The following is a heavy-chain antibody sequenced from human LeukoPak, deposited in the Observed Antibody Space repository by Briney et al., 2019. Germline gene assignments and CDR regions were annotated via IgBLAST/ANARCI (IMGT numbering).Heavy chain of an antibody. Sequence: GASVKVSCKASGYTFTSYYMHWVRQAPGQGLEWMGIINPSGGSTSYAQKFQGRVTMTRDTSTSTVYMELSSLRSEDTAVYYCPRDPGKELAAISFDYWGQGTLVTVSS. J-gene: IGHJ4*02. D-gene: IGHD2-15*01. V-gene: IGHV1-46*01. CDR3: PRDPGKELAAISFDY. CDR2: INPSGGST. CDR1: GYTFTSYY.